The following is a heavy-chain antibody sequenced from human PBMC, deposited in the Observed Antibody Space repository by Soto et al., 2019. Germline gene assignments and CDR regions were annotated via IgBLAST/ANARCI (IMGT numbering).Heavy chain of an antibody. CDR1: GFTLSVYW. D-gene: IGHD3-16*01. CDR3: LITTSAYGI. CDR2: IKQDGSEK. V-gene: IGHV3-7*01. Sequence: QLVESGGGLVQPGGSLRLSCAASGFTLSVYWMNWVRQAPGKGLEWVANIKQDGSEKNYVDSVKGRFTISRDNAKNSLYLQMNSLGADDTAGYYCLITTSAYGICGQGTLVTVSS. J-gene: IGHJ3*02.